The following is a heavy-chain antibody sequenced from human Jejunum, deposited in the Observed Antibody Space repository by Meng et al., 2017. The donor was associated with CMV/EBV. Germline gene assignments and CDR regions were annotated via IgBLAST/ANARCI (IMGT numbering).Heavy chain of an antibody. CDR1: GYPFSNYW. V-gene: IGHV5-51*01. J-gene: IGHJ5*02. D-gene: IGHD3-16*01. CDR2: IYPGDSDT. Sequence: SGYPFSNYWIGWVRQTPGKGLECMGIIYPGDSDTRYSPSVQGQVTISIDKSTSTAYLQWSSLRASDTAIYYCARGGGSRGFDPWGQGTVVTVSS. CDR3: ARGGGSRGFDP.